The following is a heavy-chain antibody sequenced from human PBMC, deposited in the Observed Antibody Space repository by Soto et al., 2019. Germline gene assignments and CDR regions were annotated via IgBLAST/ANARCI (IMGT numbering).Heavy chain of an antibody. J-gene: IGHJ4*02. D-gene: IGHD5-12*01. Sequence: GSLRLSCAASGFTFSSYEMNWVRQAPGKGLEWVSYISSSGSTIYYADSVKGRFTISRDNAKNSLYLQMNSLRAEDTAVYYCARGGEMATISSFDYWGQGTLVTVSS. V-gene: IGHV3-48*03. CDR3: ARGGEMATISSFDY. CDR1: GFTFSSYE. CDR2: ISSSGSTI.